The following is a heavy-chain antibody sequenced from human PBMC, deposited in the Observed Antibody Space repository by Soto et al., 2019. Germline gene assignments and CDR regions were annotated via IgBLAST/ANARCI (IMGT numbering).Heavy chain of an antibody. J-gene: IGHJ6*02. CDR1: GGSISSSGYY. Sequence: SETLSLTCTVSGGSISSSGYYWGWIRQPPGKGLEWIGTIYYSGSTYYNPSLKSRVTISVDTSKNQFSLKLSSVTAADTAVYYCATNSYYSLGVWGQGTTVTVSS. CDR2: IYYSGST. CDR3: ATNSYYSLGV. V-gene: IGHV4-39*01.